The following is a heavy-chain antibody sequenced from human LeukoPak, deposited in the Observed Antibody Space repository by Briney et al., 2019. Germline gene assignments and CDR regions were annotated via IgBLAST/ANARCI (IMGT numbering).Heavy chain of an antibody. CDR3: ARGGRIVGATGNLDY. V-gene: IGHV4-34*01. CDR2: INHSGST. Sequence: PSETLSLTCAVSGGSFSGYYWSWIRQPPGKGLEWIGEINHSGSTNYNPSLKSRVTISVDTSKNQFSLKLSSVTAADTAVYYCARGGRIVGATGNLDYWGQGTLVTVSS. J-gene: IGHJ4*02. CDR1: GGSFSGYY. D-gene: IGHD1-26*01.